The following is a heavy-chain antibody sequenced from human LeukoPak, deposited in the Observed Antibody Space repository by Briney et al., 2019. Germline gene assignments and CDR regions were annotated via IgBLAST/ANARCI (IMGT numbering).Heavy chain of an antibody. CDR3: PRDTYCSGGSCYSYAFDI. Sequence: PSETLSLTCTVSGGSISSYYSSWIRQPAGKGLEWIGRIYTSGSTNYNPSLKSRVTMSVDTSKNQFSLKLSSVTAADTAVYYCPRDTYCSGGSCYSYAFDIWGQGTMVTVSS. J-gene: IGHJ3*02. D-gene: IGHD2-15*01. CDR1: GGSISSYY. CDR2: IYTSGST. V-gene: IGHV4-4*07.